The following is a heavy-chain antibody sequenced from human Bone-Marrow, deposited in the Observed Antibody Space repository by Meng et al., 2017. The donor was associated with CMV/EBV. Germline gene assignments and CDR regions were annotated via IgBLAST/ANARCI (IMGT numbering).Heavy chain of an antibody. CDR3: ARGLGYCSSTSCYFNWLDP. D-gene: IGHD2-2*01. J-gene: IGHJ5*02. CDR2: INHSGST. Sequence: SQTLSLTCSVYGGSFSGYYWSWIRQPPGKGLEWIGEINHSGSTNYNPCLKSRVTISVEPSKNQFSLKLSSVTAADTAVYYCARGLGYCSSTSCYFNWLDPWGQGTLVTVSS. CDR1: GGSFSGYY. V-gene: IGHV4-34*01.